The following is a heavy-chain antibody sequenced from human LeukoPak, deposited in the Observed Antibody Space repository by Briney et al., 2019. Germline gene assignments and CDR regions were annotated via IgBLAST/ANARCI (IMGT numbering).Heavy chain of an antibody. CDR3: ARGHDFDY. J-gene: IGHJ4*02. Sequence: ASVKVSCKASGYTFTSYDINWVRQATGQGLEWVGWINPNSGNTGYAQKFQGRVTMTRNTSITAAYMELSSLRSEDTAIYYCARGHDFDYWGQGTLVTVSP. CDR2: INPNSGNT. V-gene: IGHV1-8*01. CDR1: GYTFTSYD.